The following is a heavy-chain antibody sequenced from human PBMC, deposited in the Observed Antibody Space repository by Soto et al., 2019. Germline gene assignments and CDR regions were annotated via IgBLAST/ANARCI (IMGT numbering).Heavy chain of an antibody. CDR2: ISGSGGNT. Sequence: EVQLLESGGGLVQPGGSLRLSCAASGFTFSSYAMSWVRQAPGKGLEWVSAISGSGGNTYYADSVKGRFTISRDNSKNTLSLQMSSLRAEDTDVYYCARGGDDCSGGTCYYYYYGMDVWGQGTTVTVSS. V-gene: IGHV3-23*01. D-gene: IGHD2-15*01. CDR3: ARGGDDCSGGTCYYYYYGMDV. J-gene: IGHJ6*02. CDR1: GFTFSSYA.